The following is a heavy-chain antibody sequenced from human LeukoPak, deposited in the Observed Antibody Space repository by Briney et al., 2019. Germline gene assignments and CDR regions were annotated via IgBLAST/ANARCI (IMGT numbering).Heavy chain of an antibody. D-gene: IGHD2-15*01. J-gene: IGHJ3*02. V-gene: IGHV4-4*07. CDR3: ARGRYCSADICSGGDAFDI. CDR2: IYTRGST. CDR1: GGSLNNFY. Sequence: PLGTLCLTCTDPGGSLNNFYLDWVRQPPGKGLEWVWRIYTRGSTNYNPSLKSRVTMSVDTSKNQFSLKLSSVTAADTAVYYCARGRYCSADICSGGDAFDIWGQGTMVSVSS.